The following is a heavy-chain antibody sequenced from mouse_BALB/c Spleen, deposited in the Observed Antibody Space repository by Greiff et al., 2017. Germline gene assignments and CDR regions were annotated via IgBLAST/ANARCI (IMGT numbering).Heavy chain of an antibody. Sequence: QVQLQQSGAELVRPGVSVKISCKGSGYTFTDYAMHWVKQSHAKSLEWIGVISTYYGDASYNQKFKGKATMTVDKSSSTAYMELARLTSEDSAIYYCARNIYDGYLYAMDYWGQGTSVTVSS. D-gene: IGHD2-3*01. CDR1: GYTFTDYA. CDR3: ARNIYDGYLYAMDY. V-gene: IGHV1S137*01. CDR2: ISTYYGDA. J-gene: IGHJ4*01.